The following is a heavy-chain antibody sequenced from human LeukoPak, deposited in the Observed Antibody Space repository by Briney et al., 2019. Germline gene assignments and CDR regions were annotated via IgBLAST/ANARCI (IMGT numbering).Heavy chain of an antibody. V-gene: IGHV3-53*01. CDR1: GFTVSSNY. D-gene: IGHD2-15*01. CDR2: IYSGGST. Sequence: GGSLRLSCAASGFTVSSNYMSWVRQAPGKGLEWVSVIYSGGSTYYADSVKGRFTISRDNSKNTLYLQMNSLRAEDTAVYYCAKDLGGQKFDYWGQGTLVTVSS. CDR3: AKDLGGQKFDY. J-gene: IGHJ4*02.